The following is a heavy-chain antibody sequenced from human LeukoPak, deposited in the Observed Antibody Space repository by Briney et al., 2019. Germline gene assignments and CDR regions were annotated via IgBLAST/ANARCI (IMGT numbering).Heavy chain of an antibody. J-gene: IGHJ5*02. CDR1: GGSVSSGSYY. CDR2: IYYSGST. Sequence: PSETLSLTCTVSGGSVSSGSYYWSWIRQPPGKGLEWIGYIYYSGSTSYNPSLKSRVTISVDTSKNQFSLKLSSVTAADTAVYYCARDLSGNWFDPWGQGTLVTVSS. V-gene: IGHV4-61*01. D-gene: IGHD3-10*01. CDR3: ARDLSGNWFDP.